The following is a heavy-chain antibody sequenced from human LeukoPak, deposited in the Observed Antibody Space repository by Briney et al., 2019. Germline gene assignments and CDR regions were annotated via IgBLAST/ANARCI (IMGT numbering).Heavy chain of an antibody. J-gene: IGHJ4*02. Sequence: SVKVSWKASGGTFSSYAISWVRQAPEQGLEWMGGIIPIFGTANYAQKFQGRVTITADESTSTAYMELSSLRSEDTAVYYCARAAFPYSSGLYYFDYWGQGTLVTVSS. CDR3: ARAAFPYSSGLYYFDY. CDR1: GGTFSSYA. D-gene: IGHD6-19*01. V-gene: IGHV1-69*13. CDR2: IIPIFGTA.